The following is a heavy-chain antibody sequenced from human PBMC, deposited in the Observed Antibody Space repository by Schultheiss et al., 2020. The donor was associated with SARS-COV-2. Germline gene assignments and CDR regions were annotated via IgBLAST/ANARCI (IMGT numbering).Heavy chain of an antibody. V-gene: IGHV3-23*01. CDR1: GFTFSSYA. CDR2: ISGSGGST. CDR3: AKDFWSPTYYYDSSGYFTEGYFDY. J-gene: IGHJ4*02. Sequence: GESLKISCAASGFTFSSYAMSWVRQAPGKGLEWVSGISGSGGSTYYADCVKGRFTISRDNSKNTLYLQMNSLRAEDTAVYYCAKDFWSPTYYYDSSGYFTEGYFDYWGQGTLVTVSS. D-gene: IGHD3-22*01.